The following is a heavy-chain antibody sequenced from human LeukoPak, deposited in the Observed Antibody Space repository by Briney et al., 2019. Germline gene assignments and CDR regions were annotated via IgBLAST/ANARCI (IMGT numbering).Heavy chain of an antibody. D-gene: IGHD1-20*01. CDR3: AKTGVIGKWYFDL. V-gene: IGHV3-21*01. Sequence: GGSLRLSCEASGFTFSGHGMSWVRLAPGKGLEWVSSISSSSSYIYYADSVKGRFTISRDNAKNSLYLQMNSLRAEDTAVYYCAKTGVIGKWYFDLWGRGALVTVS. J-gene: IGHJ2*01. CDR2: ISSSSSYI. CDR1: GFTFSGHG.